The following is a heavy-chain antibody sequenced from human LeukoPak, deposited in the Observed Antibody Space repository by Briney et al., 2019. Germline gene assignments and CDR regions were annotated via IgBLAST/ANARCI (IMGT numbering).Heavy chain of an antibody. CDR2: ISYDGSKK. CDR3: ARGSGWTDY. D-gene: IGHD6-19*01. V-gene: IGHV3-30*04. J-gene: IGHJ4*02. Sequence: GRSLRLSCAASGFTFSSYAMHWVRQTPGKGLEWVAVISYDGSKKYYADSVKGRFTISRDNSKNTLYLQMDSLRAEDTAVYYCARGSGWTDYWGQGTLVTVSS. CDR1: GFTFSSYA.